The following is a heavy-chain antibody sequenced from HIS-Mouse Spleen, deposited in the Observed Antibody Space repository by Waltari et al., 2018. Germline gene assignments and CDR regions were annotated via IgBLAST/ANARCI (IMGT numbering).Heavy chain of an antibody. D-gene: IGHD6-13*01. Sequence: QLQLQESGPGLVKPSETLSLTCTVSGGSISSSSYYWGWIRQPPGKGLEGIGSIYYSVGTYYNPSLKSRVTISVDTSKNQFSLKLSSVTAADTAVYYCAREIPYSSSWYDWYFDLWGRGTLVTVSS. V-gene: IGHV4-39*07. CDR2: IYYSVGT. CDR1: GGSISSSSYY. CDR3: AREIPYSSSWYDWYFDL. J-gene: IGHJ2*01.